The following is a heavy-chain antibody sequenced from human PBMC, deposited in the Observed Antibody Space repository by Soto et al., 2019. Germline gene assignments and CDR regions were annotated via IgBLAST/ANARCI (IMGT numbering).Heavy chain of an antibody. D-gene: IGHD3-22*01. V-gene: IGHV4-61*01. CDR3: ARHPYYYDSSGGGRYFDY. CDR1: GDSVRSGSYY. Sequence: EKLSLTYTVSGDSVRSGSYYWSWIRQSPVKRLEWIGYIYDSGSTNYNPFLKSRVTISVDSSKNQFSLKLSSVTAADTAVYYCARHPYYYDSSGGGRYFDYWGQGTLVTVS. J-gene: IGHJ4*02. CDR2: IYDSGST.